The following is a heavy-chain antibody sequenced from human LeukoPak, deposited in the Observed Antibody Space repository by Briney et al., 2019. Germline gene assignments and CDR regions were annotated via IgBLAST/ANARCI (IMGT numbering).Heavy chain of an antibody. CDR2: IHHSGKT. CDR1: GDSISSINW. CDR3: ARAPDTAIPYYYMDV. Sequence: SETLSLTCAVSGDSISSINWWTWVRLSPEQGLEWIGEIHHSGKTNYNPSLKSRVNISLDKSKNHFSLRVTSVVAADTAIYYCARAPDTAIPYYYMDVWGKGTTVTVSS. D-gene: IGHD5-18*01. J-gene: IGHJ6*03. V-gene: IGHV4-4*02.